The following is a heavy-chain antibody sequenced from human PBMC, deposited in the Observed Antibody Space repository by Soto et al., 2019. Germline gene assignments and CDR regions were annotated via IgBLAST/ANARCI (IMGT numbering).Heavy chain of an antibody. D-gene: IGHD3-22*01. CDR3: AHLYYYDSSGYYHDAFDI. CDR1: GFSLSTSGVG. CDR2: IYWDDDK. V-gene: IGHV2-5*02. Sequence: SGPTLVNPTQTLTLTCTFSGFSLSTSGVGVGWIRQPPGKALEWLALIYWDDDKRYSPSLKSRLTITKDTSKNQVVLTMTNMDPVDTATYYCAHLYYYDSSGYYHDAFDIWGQGTMVTVSS. J-gene: IGHJ3*02.